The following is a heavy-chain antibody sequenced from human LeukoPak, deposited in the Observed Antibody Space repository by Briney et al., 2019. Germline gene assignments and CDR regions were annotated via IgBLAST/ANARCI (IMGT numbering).Heavy chain of an antibody. J-gene: IGHJ4*02. CDR3: ARDGDDSGSYFFDY. CDR1: GYTFTSYG. Sequence: ASVKVSCKASGYTFTSYGISWVRQAPGQGLEWMGWISAYNGNTNYAQKLQGRVTMTTDTSTSTAYMELRSLRSDATAVYYCARDGDDSGSYFFDYWGQGTLVTVSS. CDR2: ISAYNGNT. D-gene: IGHD1-26*01. V-gene: IGHV1-18*01.